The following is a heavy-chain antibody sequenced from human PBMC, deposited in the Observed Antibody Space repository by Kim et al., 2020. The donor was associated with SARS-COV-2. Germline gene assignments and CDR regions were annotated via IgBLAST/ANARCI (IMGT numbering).Heavy chain of an antibody. D-gene: IGHD1-26*01. V-gene: IGHV4-4*06. Sequence: TKYNPAVRSRLAMSVDTSKNQFSLKLRSVTPADTAVYFCARVGPTREDYWGQGTLVTVST. J-gene: IGHJ4*02. CDR3: ARVGPTREDY. CDR2: T.